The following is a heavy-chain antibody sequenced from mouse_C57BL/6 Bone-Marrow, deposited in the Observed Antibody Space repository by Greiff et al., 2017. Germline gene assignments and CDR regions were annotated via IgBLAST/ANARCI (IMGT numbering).Heavy chain of an antibody. D-gene: IGHD2-2*01. J-gene: IGHJ2*01. CDR1: GYTFTSYG. CDR3: ARERTMVTTGCHYFDY. V-gene: IGHV1-81*01. Sequence: LVESGAELARPGASVKLSCKASGYTFTSYGISWVKQRTGQGLEWIGEIYPRSGNTYYNEKFKGKATLTADKSSSTAYMELRSLTSEDSAVYFCARERTMVTTGCHYFDYWGQGTTLTVSS. CDR2: IYPRSGNT.